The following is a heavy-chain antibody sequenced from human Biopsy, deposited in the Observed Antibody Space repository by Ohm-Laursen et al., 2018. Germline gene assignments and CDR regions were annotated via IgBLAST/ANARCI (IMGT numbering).Heavy chain of an antibody. CDR1: GYTFTGYF. CDR2: INPNSGTT. D-gene: IGHD3-9*01. CDR3: AKGQDLTAGAEYFQY. J-gene: IGHJ1*01. V-gene: IGHV1-2*04. Sequence: SSVKVSCKTSGYTFTGYFLHWVRQVPGQGLEWMGWINPNSGTTKIAENFQGSVTMTRDTSITTAYLDLTRLTSDDTAVYFCAKGQDLTAGAEYFQYWGQGALITVSS.